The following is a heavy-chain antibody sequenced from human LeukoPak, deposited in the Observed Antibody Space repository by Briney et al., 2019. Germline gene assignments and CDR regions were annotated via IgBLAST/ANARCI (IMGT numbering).Heavy chain of an antibody. CDR3: AGDMVRGVILRRVLEY. Sequence: ASVKVSCKASGYTFTGYYMHWVRQAPGQGLEWMGWINPDSGGTNYAQKFQGRVTMTRATSINTAYMELSRLRSDDTAVYYCAGDMVRGVILRRVLEYWGQGTLVTVSS. CDR1: GYTFTGYY. J-gene: IGHJ4*02. CDR2: INPDSGGT. V-gene: IGHV1-2*02. D-gene: IGHD3-10*01.